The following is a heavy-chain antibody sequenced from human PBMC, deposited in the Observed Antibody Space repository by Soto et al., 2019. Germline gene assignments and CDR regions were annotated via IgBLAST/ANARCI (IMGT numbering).Heavy chain of an antibody. CDR1: GASFSGYY. D-gene: IGHD1-7*01. Sequence: QVHLQQRGAGLLKPSETLSLNCVVSGASFSGYYWSWIRQTPGMGLEWIGEVDHRGSTTYNPSLKTRASISIDSSKNLFSLELTSVTAADTALYFCARYEYGNSLYGVDVWGQGTRVTVSS. CDR2: VDHRGST. J-gene: IGHJ6*02. V-gene: IGHV4-34*02. CDR3: ARYEYGNSLYGVDV.